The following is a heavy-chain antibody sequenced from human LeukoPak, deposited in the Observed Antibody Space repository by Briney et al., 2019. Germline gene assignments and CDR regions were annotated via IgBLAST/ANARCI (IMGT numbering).Heavy chain of an antibody. D-gene: IGHD2-2*01. CDR2: IYYSGST. V-gene: IGHV4-59*01. Sequence: TSETLSLTCTVSGGSISSYYWSWIRQPPGKGLEWIGYIYYSGSTNYNPSPKSRVTISVDTSKNQFSLKLSSVTAADTAVYYCARAELYCSSTSCYEGGYYYYGMDVWGQGTTVTVSS. CDR3: ARAELYCSSTSCYEGGYYYYGMDV. CDR1: GGSISSYY. J-gene: IGHJ6*02.